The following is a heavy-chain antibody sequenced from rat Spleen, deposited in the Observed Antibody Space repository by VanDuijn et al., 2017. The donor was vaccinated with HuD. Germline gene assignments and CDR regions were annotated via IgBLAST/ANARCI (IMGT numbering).Heavy chain of an antibody. CDR3: ATGITIK. CDR2: ISNDGGNA. Sequence: EVQLVESGGGLVQPGRSMKLSCAASGINFSNYYMAWVRQAPTKGLEWVASISNDGGNAYYRDSVKGRFTISRDNAKSSLYLQMDSLRSEDTATYYCATGITIKWGQGVMVTVSS. J-gene: IGHJ2*01. CDR1: GINFSNYY. V-gene: IGHV5-25*01. D-gene: IGHD1-2*01.